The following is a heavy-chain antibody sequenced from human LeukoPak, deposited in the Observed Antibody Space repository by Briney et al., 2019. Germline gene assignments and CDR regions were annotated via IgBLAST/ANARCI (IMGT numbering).Heavy chain of an antibody. D-gene: IGHD3-10*01. Sequence: GGSLRLSCAASGFTFSSYGMHWVRQAPGKGLEWVAVISYDGSNKYYADSVKGRFTISRDNSKNTPHLQMNSLRPEDTAVYYCAKDRFGEYHPFDYWGQGTRVTVSS. CDR1: GFTFSSYG. V-gene: IGHV3-30*18. J-gene: IGHJ4*02. CDR3: AKDRFGEYHPFDY. CDR2: ISYDGSNK.